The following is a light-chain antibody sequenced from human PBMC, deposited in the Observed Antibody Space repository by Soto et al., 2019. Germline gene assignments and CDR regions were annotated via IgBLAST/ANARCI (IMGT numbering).Light chain of an antibody. J-gene: IGLJ2*01. CDR2: EVS. CDR3: SSYAGRNNLV. Sequence: QSALTQPPSASGSPGQSVTISCTGTSSDVGGYHYVSWYQQHPGKAPKLMIYEVSTRPSGVPDRFSGSKSGNTASLTVSGLQDEDEADYYCSSYAGRNNLVFGGGSKFTVL. V-gene: IGLV2-8*01. CDR1: SSDVGGYHY.